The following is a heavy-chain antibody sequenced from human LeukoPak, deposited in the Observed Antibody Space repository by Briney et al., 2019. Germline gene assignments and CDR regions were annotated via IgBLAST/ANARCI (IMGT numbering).Heavy chain of an antibody. CDR2: ITSSGATT. D-gene: IGHD4-17*01. Sequence: GGSLRLSCTGSGFTFSDYFMTWIRQAPGKGLEYLSFITSSGATTYYADSVKGRFTISMDNAKNSLYLQVDSLRAEDTAVYYCARGDEGDTTVLMGGYFDYWGQGTLVTVSS. V-gene: IGHV3-11*04. CDR3: ARGDEGDTTVLMGGYFDY. CDR1: GFTFSDYF. J-gene: IGHJ4*02.